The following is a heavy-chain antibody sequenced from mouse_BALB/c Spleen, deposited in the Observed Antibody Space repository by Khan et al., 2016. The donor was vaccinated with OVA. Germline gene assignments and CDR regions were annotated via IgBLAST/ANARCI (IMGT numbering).Heavy chain of an antibody. CDR1: GYTFTSYW. CDR3: AKYNYNGSGLYAMDY. Sequence: DLVKPGASVKLSCKASGYTFTSYWINWIKQRPGQGLEWIGRIGPGSGSTSFNEMFKGKAIFTVDTSSSTAYIQLTSLPSEDSAVFVRAKYNYNGSGLYAMDYWGQGTTVTVAS. J-gene: IGHJ4*01. CDR2: IGPGSGST. V-gene: IGHV1S41*01. D-gene: IGHD1-1*01.